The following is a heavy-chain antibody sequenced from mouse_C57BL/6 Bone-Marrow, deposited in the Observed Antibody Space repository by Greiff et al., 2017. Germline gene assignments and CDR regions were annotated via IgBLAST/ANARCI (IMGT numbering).Heavy chain of an antibody. CDR3: ARHVGVRGDD. D-gene: IGHD2-14*01. CDR2: ISSGGSYT. J-gene: IGHJ4*01. CDR1: GFTFSSYG. Sequence: EVLLVASGGDLVKPGGSLKLSCAASGFTFSSYGMSWVRQTPHKRLEWVATISSGGSYTYYPDSVKGRFTISRDNAKNTLYLQMSSLKSEDTAMYYCARHVGVRGDDWGQGTSVTVSS. V-gene: IGHV5-6*01.